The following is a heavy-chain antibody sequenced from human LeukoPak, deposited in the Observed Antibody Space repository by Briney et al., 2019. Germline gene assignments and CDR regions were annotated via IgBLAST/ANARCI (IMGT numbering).Heavy chain of an antibody. CDR3: ASHYCSSTSCYFEYFQH. V-gene: IGHV4-30-2*01. J-gene: IGHJ1*01. CDR1: GGSISSGGYY. CDR2: IYHSGST. D-gene: IGHD2-2*01. Sequence: SETLSLTCTVSGGSISSGGYYWSWIRQPPGKGLEWIGYIYHSGSTYYNPSLKSRVTISVDRSKNQFSLKLSSVTAADTAVYYCASHYCSSTSCYFEYFQHWGQGTLVTVSS.